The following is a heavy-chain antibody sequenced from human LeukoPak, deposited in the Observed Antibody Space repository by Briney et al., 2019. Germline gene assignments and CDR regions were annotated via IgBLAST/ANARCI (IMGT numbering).Heavy chain of an antibody. D-gene: IGHD2-2*02. CDR3: ATAPILRGEGGEHYKYGMDV. CDR2: IYHNGTP. V-gene: IGHV4-4*02. Sequence: SGTLSLTCAVSVGSVNSGNWWSWVRQSPGKGLEWIGEIYHNGTPNYNPSLKSRVTTSADTFKNHFSLKMTSVTAADTAVYYCATAPILRGEGGEHYKYGMDVWGQGTTVIVSS. CDR1: VGSVNSGNW. J-gene: IGHJ6*02.